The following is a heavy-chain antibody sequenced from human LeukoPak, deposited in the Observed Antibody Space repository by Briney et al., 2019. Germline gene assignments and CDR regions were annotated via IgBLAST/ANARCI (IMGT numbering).Heavy chain of an antibody. CDR1: GFTFDNYA. Sequence: GGSLRLSCAASGFTFDNYAMHWVRQAPGKGLEWVSLISGDGENTYYADSVKGRFTISRDNSKNSLYLQMNSLRTEDTALYYCAKDIGDGYNYGIDYWGQGTLVTVSS. CDR2: ISGDGENT. J-gene: IGHJ4*02. V-gene: IGHV3-43*02. CDR3: AKDIGDGYNYGIDY. D-gene: IGHD5-24*01.